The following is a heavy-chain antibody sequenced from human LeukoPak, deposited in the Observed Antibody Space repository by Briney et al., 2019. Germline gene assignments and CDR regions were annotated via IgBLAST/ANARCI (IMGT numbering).Heavy chain of an antibody. CDR3: ARGRYFDSDDAFDI. CDR1: GGSISSYY. CDR2: IYYSGST. D-gene: IGHD3-9*01. Sequence: SETLSLTCTVSGGSISSYYWSWIRQPPGKGLEWIGYIYYSGSTNYNPSLKSRVTISVDTSKNQFSLKLSSVTAADTAVYYCARGRYFDSDDAFDIWGQGTMVTVSS. J-gene: IGHJ3*02. V-gene: IGHV4-59*01.